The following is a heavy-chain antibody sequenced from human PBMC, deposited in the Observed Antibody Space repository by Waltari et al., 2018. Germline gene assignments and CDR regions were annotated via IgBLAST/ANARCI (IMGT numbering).Heavy chain of an antibody. CDR1: GFTFSSYA. J-gene: IGHJ3*02. D-gene: IGHD3-10*01. CDR2: ISYDGSNK. Sequence: QVQLVESGGGVVQPGRSLRLSCAASGFTFSSYAMHWVRQAPGKGLEWVAVISYDGSNKYYADSVKGRFTISRDNSKNTLYLQMNSLRAEDTAVYYCARDTLTGGSGSYFAFDIWGQGTMVTVSS. V-gene: IGHV3-30-3*01. CDR3: ARDTLTGGSGSYFAFDI.